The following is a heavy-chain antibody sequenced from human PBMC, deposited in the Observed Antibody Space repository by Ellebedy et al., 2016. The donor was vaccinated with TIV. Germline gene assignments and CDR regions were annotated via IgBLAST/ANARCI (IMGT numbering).Heavy chain of an antibody. CDR2: IYYSGRT. V-gene: IGHV4-61*01. CDR1: GGSVSSGRYY. Sequence: MPGGSLRLSCTVSGGSVSSGRYYWSWIRQPPGKGLEWVGYIYYSGRTNYNPSLKSRVTISIDTSKNQFSLRLTSVTAADTAVYYCARDDPSGWLDPWGQGTLVTVSS. D-gene: IGHD3-10*01. J-gene: IGHJ5*02. CDR3: ARDDPSGWLDP.